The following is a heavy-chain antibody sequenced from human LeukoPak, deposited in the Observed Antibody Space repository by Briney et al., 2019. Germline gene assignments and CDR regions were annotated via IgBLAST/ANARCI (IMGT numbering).Heavy chain of an antibody. CDR1: GYTFTGYY. CDR3: ARGNVLLWFGEKAFDI. J-gene: IGHJ3*02. V-gene: IGHV1-8*03. D-gene: IGHD3-10*01. Sequence: ASVKVSCKASGYTFTGYYMHWVRQATGQGLEWMGWMNPNSGNTGYAQKFQGRVTITRNTSISTAYMELSSLRSEDTAVYYCARGNVLLWFGEKAFDIWGQGTMVTVSS. CDR2: MNPNSGNT.